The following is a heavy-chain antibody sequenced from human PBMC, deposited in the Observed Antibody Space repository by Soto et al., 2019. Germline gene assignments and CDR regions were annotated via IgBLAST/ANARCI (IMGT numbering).Heavy chain of an antibody. Sequence: ASVKVSCKASGYTFTSYYMHWVRQAPGQGLEWMGIINPSGGSTSYAQKFQGRVTMTRDTSTSTVYMELSSLRSEDTAVYYCARDARVGSSGVRWFDPWGQGTLVTVSS. CDR3: ARDARVGSSGVRWFDP. CDR1: GYTFTSYY. V-gene: IGHV1-46*01. CDR2: INPSGGST. J-gene: IGHJ5*02. D-gene: IGHD1-26*01.